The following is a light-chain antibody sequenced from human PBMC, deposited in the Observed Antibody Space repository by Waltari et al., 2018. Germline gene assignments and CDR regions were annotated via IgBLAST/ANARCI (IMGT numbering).Light chain of an antibody. CDR3: AAWFDSLNGWV. CDR1: GSRIGSID. CDR2: HIN. J-gene: IGLJ3*02. V-gene: IGLV1-44*01. Sequence: QSLVTQSPSVSGTPGQRVTISCSASGSRIGSIDLNWYQQFPGTAPKLLIYHINVRPPGVPDRFSGSKSGTSATLTISGLQSEDEADYYCAAWFDSLNGWVFGGGTKVTVL.